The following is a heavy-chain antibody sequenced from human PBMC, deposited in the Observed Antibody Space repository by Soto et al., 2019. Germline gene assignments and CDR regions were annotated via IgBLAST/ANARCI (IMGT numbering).Heavy chain of an antibody. V-gene: IGHV1-69*06. CDR2: IIPLFGTI. D-gene: IGHD3-22*01. CDR1: GGTFSSDA. Sequence: ASVKVSCKPSGGTFSSDAITWVRQAPGQGLECMGGIIPLFGTINYAQKFQGRVTITADKSTTTAYMELSSLRSDDTAVYYCAIDKSADSSVYLYYFDYWGQGTLVTVSS. CDR3: AIDKSADSSVYLYYFDY. J-gene: IGHJ4*02.